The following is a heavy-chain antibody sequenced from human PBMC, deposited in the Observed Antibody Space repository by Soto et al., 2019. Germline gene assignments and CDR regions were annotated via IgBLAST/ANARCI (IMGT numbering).Heavy chain of an antibody. CDR3: ARRVKPVAGYWYFSL. J-gene: IGHJ2*01. CDR1: GASISSGNYY. Sequence: LSLTCTVSGASISSGNYYWSWIRQHPGKGLEWIGYISYSGSTYSNPSLQSRVTMSVDTSKNQFSLKLTSMTAADTAVYYCARRVKPVAGYWYFSLWGRGTLVTVSS. D-gene: IGHD6-19*01. V-gene: IGHV4-31*03. CDR2: ISYSGST.